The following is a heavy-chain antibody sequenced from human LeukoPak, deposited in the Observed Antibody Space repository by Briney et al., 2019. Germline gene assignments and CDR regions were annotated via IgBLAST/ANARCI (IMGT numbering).Heavy chain of an antibody. V-gene: IGHV1-69*13. CDR1: GGTFSSYA. D-gene: IGHD6-19*01. J-gene: IGHJ3*02. CDR2: IIPIFGTA. Sequence: TVKVSCKASGGTFSSYAISWVRQAPGQGLEWMGGIIPIFGTANYAQKFQGRVTITADESTSTAYMELSSLRSEDTAVYYCARRGYSSGWYGAFDIWGQGTMVTVSS. CDR3: ARRGYSSGWYGAFDI.